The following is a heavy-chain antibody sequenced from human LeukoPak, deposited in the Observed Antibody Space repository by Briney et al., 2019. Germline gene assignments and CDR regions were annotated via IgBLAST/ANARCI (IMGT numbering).Heavy chain of an antibody. CDR1: GFTFDDDA. Sequence: GGSLRLSCEASGFTFDDDAMHWVRQAPGKGLKWVAGISRNSYNIAYGDSVKGRFTISRDNAKKSLSLQINSLGTEDTAFYYCAKSRDDGTGYYYDYWGQGVLVTVAS. J-gene: IGHJ4*02. D-gene: IGHD3-9*01. V-gene: IGHV3-9*01. CDR3: AKSRDDGTGYYYDY. CDR2: ISRNSYNI.